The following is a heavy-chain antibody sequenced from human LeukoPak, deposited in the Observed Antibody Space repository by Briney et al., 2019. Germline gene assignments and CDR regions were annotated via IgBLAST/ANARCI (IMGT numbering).Heavy chain of an antibody. D-gene: IGHD2-21*02. CDR2: IYHSGST. CDR1: GGPISSGGYS. CDR3: ARLHCGGDCYSLNWFDP. V-gene: IGHV4-30-2*01. Sequence: PSETLSLTCAVSGGPISSGGYSWSWIRQPPGKGLEWIGYIYHSGSTYYNPSLKSRVTISVDRSKNQFSLKLSSVTAADTAVYYCARLHCGGDCYSLNWFDPWGQGTLVTVSS. J-gene: IGHJ5*02.